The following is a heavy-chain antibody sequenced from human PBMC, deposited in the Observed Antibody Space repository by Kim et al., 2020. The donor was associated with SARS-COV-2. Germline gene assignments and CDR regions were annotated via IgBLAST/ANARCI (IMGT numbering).Heavy chain of an antibody. CDR1: GGSISSSSYY. D-gene: IGHD1-26*01. CDR2: IYYSGST. J-gene: IGHJ5*02. CDR3: ARQDEGWELLLGNWFDP. Sequence: SETLSLTCTVSGGSISSSSYYWGWIRQPPGKGLEWIGSIYYSGSTYYNPSLKSRVTISVDTSKNQFSLKLSSVTAADTAVYYCARQDEGWELLLGNWFDPWGQGTLVTVSS. V-gene: IGHV4-39*01.